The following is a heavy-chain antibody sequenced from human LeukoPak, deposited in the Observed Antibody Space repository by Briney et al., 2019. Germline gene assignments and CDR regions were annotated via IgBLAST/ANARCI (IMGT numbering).Heavy chain of an antibody. J-gene: IGHJ5*02. CDR3: ANDGWVS. V-gene: IGHV3-23*01. CDR1: GFTLSSYA. D-gene: IGHD3-10*01. Sequence: QPGGSLRLSCAASGFTLSSYAMSWVRQAPGKGLEWVSAISDSGGNTYYADSVKGRFTISRDNSKNTLYLQMNSLRAEDTALYYCANDGWVSWGQGTLVTVSS. CDR2: ISDSGGNT.